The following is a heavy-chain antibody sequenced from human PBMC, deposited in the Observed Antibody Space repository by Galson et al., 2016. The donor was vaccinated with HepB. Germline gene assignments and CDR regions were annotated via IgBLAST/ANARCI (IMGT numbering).Heavy chain of an antibody. V-gene: IGHV3-74*01. CDR3: VRGEREAVGVDD. Sequence: SLRLSCAASGFTFSSYWMHWVRQAPGKGLVWVSRISTDGSTTSYADSVKGRFTISRDNAKNTLYLQMNSLRAEDTAVYYCVRGEREAVGVDDWGQGTLVTVSS. J-gene: IGHJ4*02. CDR2: ISTDGSTT. D-gene: IGHD1-26*01. CDR1: GFTFSSYW.